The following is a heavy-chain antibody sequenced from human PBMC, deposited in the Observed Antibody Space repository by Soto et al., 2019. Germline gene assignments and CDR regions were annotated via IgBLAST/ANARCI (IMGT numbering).Heavy chain of an antibody. J-gene: IGHJ5*02. CDR3: AKDGETDYYDSSGYYYP. CDR2: ISGSGFST. D-gene: IGHD3-22*01. Sequence: EVQLLESGGGLVQTGGSLRLSCAASGFTFSNYVMSWVRQAPGKGLEWVSAISGSGFSTYYADSVKGRFTISRDNSKNTLYLQMSSLRAEDAAVYYCAKDGETDYYDSSGYYYPWGQRTLVTVSS. CDR1: GFTFSNYV. V-gene: IGHV3-23*01.